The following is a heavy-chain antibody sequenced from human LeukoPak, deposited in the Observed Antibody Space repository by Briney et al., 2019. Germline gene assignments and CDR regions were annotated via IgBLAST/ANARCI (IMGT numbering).Heavy chain of an antibody. CDR3: ARSLILDQLLYLGSYFDY. V-gene: IGHV4-59*01. Sequence: SETLSLTCTASGGSISSYYWSWIRQPPGKGLEWIGYTYYSGSTNYNPSLKSRVTISVDTSKNQFSLKLSSVTAADTAVYYCARSLILDQLLYLGSYFDYWGQGTLVTVSS. CDR1: GGSISSYY. CDR2: TYYSGST. D-gene: IGHD2-2*02. J-gene: IGHJ4*02.